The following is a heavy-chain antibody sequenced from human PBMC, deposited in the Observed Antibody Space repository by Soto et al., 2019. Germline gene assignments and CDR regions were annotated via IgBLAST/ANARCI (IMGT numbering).Heavy chain of an antibody. J-gene: IGHJ4*02. Sequence: PGESLKISCKGSGYSFTSYWISWVRQMPGKGLEWMGRIDPSDSYTNYSLSFQGHVTILAYKSIGTACLQWSSRKASDTAMYYCARREGYCSGSSCYVDYWGQETRFTISS. CDR2: IDPSDSYT. V-gene: IGHV5-10-1*01. D-gene: IGHD2-15*01. CDR3: ARREGYCSGSSCYVDY. CDR1: GYSFTSYW.